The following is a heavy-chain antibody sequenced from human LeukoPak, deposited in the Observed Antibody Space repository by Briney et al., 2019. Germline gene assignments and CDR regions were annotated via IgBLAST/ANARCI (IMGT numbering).Heavy chain of an antibody. V-gene: IGHV3-74*01. CDR1: GFTFSSYA. Sequence: GGSLRLSCAASGFTFSSYAMHWVRQAPGKGLVWVSRINRDGSTTTYADSVKGRFTISRDNAKNTLYLQMNSLRAEDTAVYYCARDRSGYSRFEFDYWGQGTLVTVSS. D-gene: IGHD3-22*01. CDR3: ARDRSGYSRFEFDY. J-gene: IGHJ4*02. CDR2: INRDGSTT.